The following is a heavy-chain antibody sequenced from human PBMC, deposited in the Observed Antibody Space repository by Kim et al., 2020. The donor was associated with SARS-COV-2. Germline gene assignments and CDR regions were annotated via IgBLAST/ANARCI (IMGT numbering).Heavy chain of an antibody. CDR2: ITDSIYI. V-gene: IGHV3-21*01. J-gene: IGHJ6*02. Sequence: GGSLRLSCAASGFTFNSYSMIWVRQAPGKGLEWVSTITDSIYIYYATSVKGRFTISRDNAKHSLYLQMNSLRAEDTAVYYCVREDRSGNYYGLDVWGQGTTDTVSS. CDR3: VREDRSGNYYGLDV. CDR1: GFTFNSYS.